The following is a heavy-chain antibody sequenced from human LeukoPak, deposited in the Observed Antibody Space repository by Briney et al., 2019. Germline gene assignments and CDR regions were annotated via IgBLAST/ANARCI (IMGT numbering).Heavy chain of an antibody. J-gene: IGHJ4*02. CDR1: GFTFSSYG. CDR3: AKDSVRYGYGPRYFDY. D-gene: IGHD5-18*01. V-gene: IGHV3-30*18. Sequence: GGSLRLSCAASGFTFSSYGMHWVRQAPGKGLEWVAVISYDGSNKYYADSVKGRFTISRDNSKNTLYLQMNSLRAEDTAVYYCAKDSVRYGYGPRYFDYWGQGTLVTISS. CDR2: ISYDGSNK.